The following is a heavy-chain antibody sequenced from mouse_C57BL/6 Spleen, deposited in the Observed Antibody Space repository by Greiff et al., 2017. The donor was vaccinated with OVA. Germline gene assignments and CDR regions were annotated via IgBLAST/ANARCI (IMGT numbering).Heavy chain of an antibody. V-gene: IGHV1-64*01. Sequence: QVQLKQPGAELVKPGASVKLSCKASGYTFTSYWMHWVKQRPGQGLEWIGMIHPNSGSTNYNEKFKSKATLTVDKSSSTAYMQLSSLTSEDSAVYYCAREGGYDGYYNYAMDYWGQGTSVTVSS. J-gene: IGHJ4*01. D-gene: IGHD2-3*01. CDR3: AREGGYDGYYNYAMDY. CDR2: IHPNSGST. CDR1: GYTFTSYW.